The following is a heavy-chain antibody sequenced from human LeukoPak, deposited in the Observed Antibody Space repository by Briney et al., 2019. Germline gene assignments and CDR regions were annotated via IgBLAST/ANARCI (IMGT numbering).Heavy chain of an antibody. J-gene: IGHJ2*01. Sequence: SETLSLTCTVSGGSINSYYWSWIRQPPGKGLEWVGYIYYSGSTNYKPSLKRRVTISVDTSKNQFSLKVSSVTAADTAVYYCARTYSKYFDLWGRGTLVTVSS. D-gene: IGHD2-15*01. CDR2: IYYSGST. CDR1: GGSINSYY. V-gene: IGHV4-59*08. CDR3: ARTYSKYFDL.